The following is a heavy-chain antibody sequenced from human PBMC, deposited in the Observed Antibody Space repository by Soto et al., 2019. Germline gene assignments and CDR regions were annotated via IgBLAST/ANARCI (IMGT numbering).Heavy chain of an antibody. V-gene: IGHV3-30-3*01. D-gene: IGHD6-6*01. J-gene: IGHJ4*02. CDR3: ARDPRSSAYTYGEY. CDR1: GFTFSSFD. Sequence: SLRLSCAASGFTFSSFDMNWVRQSPGKVLEWLAVISSHGINKYYADAVQGRFNISRDNSKNTLYLQMNSLRTEETAVYYCARDPRSSAYTYGEYWGQGTVVSV. CDR2: ISSHGINK.